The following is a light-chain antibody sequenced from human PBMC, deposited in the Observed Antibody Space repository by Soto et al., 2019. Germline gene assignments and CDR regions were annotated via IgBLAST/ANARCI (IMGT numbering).Light chain of an antibody. V-gene: IGKV3-20*01. CDR1: QSVISNY. J-gene: IGKJ1*01. CDR3: EQYGSSPRT. Sequence: EIALTQSPCTLSLSPGERATLSCRASQSVISNYFAWYQQKPGQAPRLLIYGISTRATGVPDRFSGSGSGTDFTLTSSRLQPEDFAVYYCEQYGSSPRTCGQGTKV. CDR2: GIS.